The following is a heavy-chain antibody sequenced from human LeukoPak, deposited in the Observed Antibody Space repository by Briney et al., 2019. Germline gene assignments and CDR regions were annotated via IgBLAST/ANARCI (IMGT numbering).Heavy chain of an antibody. D-gene: IGHD3-10*01. Sequence: ASVKVSCKASGYTFTSYDINWVRQATGQGLEWMGWMNPNSGNTGYAQKFQGSVTMTRNTSISTAYMELSSLRSEDTAVYYCARGLGRATMVRGVIIGYWGQGTLVTVSS. CDR2: MNPNSGNT. J-gene: IGHJ4*02. CDR1: GYTFTSYD. CDR3: ARGLGRATMVRGVIIGY. V-gene: IGHV1-8*01.